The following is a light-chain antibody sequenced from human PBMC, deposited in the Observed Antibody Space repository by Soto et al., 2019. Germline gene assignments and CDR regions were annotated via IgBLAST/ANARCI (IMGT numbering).Light chain of an antibody. CDR2: KAS. V-gene: IGKV1-5*03. Sequence: IRMTQSPSTLSASVGDRVTITCRASQTINSWLAWYQQKPGKAPKLLIYKASYLQSWVPSTFSGSGSGTEFTLTISSLQPDDFATYYCQHYNSYSEAFGQGTKVDIK. CDR3: QHYNSYSEA. CDR1: QTINSW. J-gene: IGKJ1*01.